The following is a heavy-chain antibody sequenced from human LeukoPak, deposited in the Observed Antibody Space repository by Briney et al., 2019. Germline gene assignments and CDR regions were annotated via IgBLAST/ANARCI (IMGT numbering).Heavy chain of an antibody. CDR1: GGSISSYY. V-gene: IGHV4-59*01. CDR3: ARLGRDGYNWAFDY. J-gene: IGHJ4*02. D-gene: IGHD5-12*01. Sequence: SETLSLTCTVSGGSISSYYWSWIRQPPGRGLEWIGYIYYSGSTNYNPSLKSRVTISVDTSKNQFSLKLSSVTAADTAVYYCARLGRDGYNWAFDYWGQGTLVTVSS. CDR2: IYYSGST.